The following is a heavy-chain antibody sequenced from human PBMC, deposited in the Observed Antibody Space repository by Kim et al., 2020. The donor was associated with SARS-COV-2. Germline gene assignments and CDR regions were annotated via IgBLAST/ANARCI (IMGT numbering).Heavy chain of an antibody. D-gene: IGHD3-22*01. CDR3: ASYYYDSSGYYYEY. J-gene: IGHJ4*02. Sequence: NPSLKGRVTLSVDTSKNQFSLKLSSVTAADAAVYYCASYYYDSSGYYYEYWGQGTLVTVSS. V-gene: IGHV4-4*09.